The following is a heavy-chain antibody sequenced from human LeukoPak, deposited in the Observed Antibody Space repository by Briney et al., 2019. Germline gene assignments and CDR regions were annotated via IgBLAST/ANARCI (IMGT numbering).Heavy chain of an antibody. J-gene: IGHJ6*03. CDR1: GGSISNYF. D-gene: IGHD2-15*01. Sequence: SETLSLTCTVSGGSISNYFWNWIRQSPGKGLESIGYIYCSGSSNYNPSLKSRVTISLDTSKNQFSLRLSSVTAADTAVYYCARFPGSAEYRHYYYMDVWGKGTTVTVSS. CDR3: ARFPGSAEYRHYYYMDV. V-gene: IGHV4-59*01. CDR2: IYCSGSS.